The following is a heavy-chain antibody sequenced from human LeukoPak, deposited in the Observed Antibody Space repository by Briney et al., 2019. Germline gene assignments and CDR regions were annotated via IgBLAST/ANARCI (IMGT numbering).Heavy chain of an antibody. Sequence: PSETLSLTCTVSGGSISSDNYYWGWIRQPPGKGLEWIGSIYYSGSTYYNPSLKSRVTISVDTSKNQFSLKLSSVTAADTAVYYCARDRFRWELLSAFDIWGQGTMVTVSS. V-gene: IGHV4-39*07. CDR3: ARDRFRWELLSAFDI. CDR1: GGSISSDNYY. CDR2: IYYSGST. D-gene: IGHD1-26*01. J-gene: IGHJ3*02.